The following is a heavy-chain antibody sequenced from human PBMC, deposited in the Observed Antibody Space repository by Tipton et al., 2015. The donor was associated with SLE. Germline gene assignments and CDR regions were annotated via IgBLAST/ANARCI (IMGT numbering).Heavy chain of an antibody. CDR3: VRGSLVIAPRPIEY. Sequence: TLSLTCSVSGVSISTSRYYWGWIRQSPGQGLEWVGSLYAGGSTYFHPSLKSRVTTSVDTSKNQFSLNLTSVTAADTAVYYCVRGSLVIAPRPIEYWGQGTLVTVSS. V-gene: IGHV4-39*07. D-gene: IGHD6-6*01. CDR2: LYAGGST. J-gene: IGHJ4*02. CDR1: GVSISTSRYY.